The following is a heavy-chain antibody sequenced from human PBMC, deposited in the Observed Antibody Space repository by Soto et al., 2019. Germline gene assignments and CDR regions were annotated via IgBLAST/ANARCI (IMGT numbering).Heavy chain of an antibody. V-gene: IGHV3-30*18. CDR3: AKVSVGYVDPNLGLAEAY. Sequence: QVQLVESGGGAAQPGTSLTLSCAASGFSFGAYGMHWVRQAPGKGLEWVAVVSADGNRQLYADSVRGRVTISRDNSKNTLHLQMHSLRSDDTAMYYCAKVSVGYVDPNLGLAEAYWGQGARVTVSS. D-gene: IGHD3-16*01. CDR1: GFSFGAYG. CDR2: VSADGNRQ. J-gene: IGHJ4*02.